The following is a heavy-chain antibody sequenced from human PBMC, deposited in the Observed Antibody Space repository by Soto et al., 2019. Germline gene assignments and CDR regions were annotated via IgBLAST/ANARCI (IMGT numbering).Heavy chain of an antibody. CDR1: GGSFRGHF. V-gene: IGHV4-34*01. CDR3: AGGGGRSGGRDV. D-gene: IGHD1-26*01. Sequence: QVQLQEWGAGLVKPSETLSLTCAVYGGSFRGHFWNWIRQPPGKGLEWIGEINESGRTNYNPSLKSRVAISVDASKNRFSLKLPSVTAAATVIYYCAGGGGRSGGRDVWGLGTTVTVS. CDR2: INESGRT. J-gene: IGHJ6*02.